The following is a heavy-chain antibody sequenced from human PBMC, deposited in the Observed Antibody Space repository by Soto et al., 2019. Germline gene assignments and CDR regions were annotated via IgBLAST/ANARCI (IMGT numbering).Heavy chain of an antibody. D-gene: IGHD1-26*01. CDR2: IIPFFGTS. V-gene: IGHV1-69*01. J-gene: IGHJ6*02. CDR3: ARVGHITNAGIAL. Sequence: QVQLVQSGAEVKKPGSSVKVSCEASGGTFSSYPINWVRQAPGQGLEWMGGIIPFFGTSNYAQKFQGRVTITADDSPSTAYMELRRLRSEDTALYYCARVGHITNAGIALWGQGTTVTVSS. CDR1: GGTFSSYP.